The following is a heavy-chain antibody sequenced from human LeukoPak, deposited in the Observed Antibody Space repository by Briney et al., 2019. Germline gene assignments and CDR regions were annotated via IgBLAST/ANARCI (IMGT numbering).Heavy chain of an antibody. V-gene: IGHV3-23*01. CDR2: ISGSGGRT. CDR3: AKVLYSGYSYGPFDY. CDR1: GFTFSSYA. Sequence: GGSLRLSCAASGFTFSSYALSWVRQAPGKGLEWVSAISGSGGRTYYADSVKGRFTISRDNSKNTLYLQMSSLRAEDTAVYYCAKVLYSGYSYGPFDYWGQGTLVTVSS. J-gene: IGHJ4*02. D-gene: IGHD5-18*01.